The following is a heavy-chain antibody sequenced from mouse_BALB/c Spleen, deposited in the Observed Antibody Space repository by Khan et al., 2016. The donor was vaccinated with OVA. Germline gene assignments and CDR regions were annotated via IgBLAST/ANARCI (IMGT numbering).Heavy chain of an antibody. CDR2: IYWDDDK. CDR1: EFSLSTSGMG. Sequence: QVTLKESGPGILQPSQTLSLTCSFSEFSLSTSGMGVSWIRQPSGKGLEWLAHIYWDDDKRYNPPLKSRLTISKDTSRNQVFLKITSVDTADTATYYCARPGSSYWYFDVWGAGTTVTVSS. V-gene: IGHV8-12*01. CDR3: ARPGSSYWYFDV. J-gene: IGHJ1*01. D-gene: IGHD1-1*01.